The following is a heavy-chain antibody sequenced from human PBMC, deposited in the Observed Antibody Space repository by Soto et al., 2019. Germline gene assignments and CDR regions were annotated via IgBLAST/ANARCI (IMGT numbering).Heavy chain of an antibody. Sequence: QVQLQESGPGLVEPSQTLALTCTVSGDPLNTGGYYWSWIRHLPGKGLEWLGYIYYSGNTYYNPSLNGRVNISGDMSKKQFSLRLSSVTAADTAVYHCARVSSDWFDPWGPGIQVTVSS. CDR2: IYYSGNT. CDR3: ARVSSDWFDP. CDR1: GDPLNTGGYY. D-gene: IGHD3-10*01. J-gene: IGHJ5*02. V-gene: IGHV4-31*03.